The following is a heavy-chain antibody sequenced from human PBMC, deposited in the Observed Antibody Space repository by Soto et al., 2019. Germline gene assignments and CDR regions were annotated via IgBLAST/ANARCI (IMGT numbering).Heavy chain of an antibody. J-gene: IGHJ4*02. Sequence: QVQLQQWGAGLLKPSETLSLTCAVYGGSFSGYYWSWIRQPPGQGLEWIGEINHSGSTNYNPSLKSRVTISVDTSKNQFSLKLSSVTAADTAVYYCARGLRYFDWLLVYWGQGTLVTVSS. D-gene: IGHD3-9*01. CDR3: ARGLRYFDWLLVY. V-gene: IGHV4-34*01. CDR1: GGSFSGYY. CDR2: INHSGST.